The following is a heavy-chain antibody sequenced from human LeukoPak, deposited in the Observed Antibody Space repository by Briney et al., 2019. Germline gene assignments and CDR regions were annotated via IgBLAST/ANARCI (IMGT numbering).Heavy chain of an antibody. Sequence: GGALRLSCAASGVTFDDYAMHWVRHAPGKGLEWGSGISGNSGGVGDAGSVKGRFTISRANAKTPLYLQMTSLSAEDTALYYCAQAQSPYHYDSSGPRGDAFDICGQGTMVTVSS. CDR1: GVTFDDYA. CDR2: ISGNSGGV. V-gene: IGHV3-9*01. D-gene: IGHD3-22*01. CDR3: AQAQSPYHYDSSGPRGDAFDI. J-gene: IGHJ3*02.